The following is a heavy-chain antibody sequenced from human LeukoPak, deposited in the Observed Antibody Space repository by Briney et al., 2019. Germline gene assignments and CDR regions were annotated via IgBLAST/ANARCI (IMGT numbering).Heavy chain of an antibody. CDR1: GFTFSSYW. Sequence: GRSLRLSCAPSGFTFSSYWMSWVRQAPGKGLEWVVNIKQDGSEKYYVDSVKGRFTISRDNAKNSLYLQMNSLRAEDTTVYYCARDALYYYGSSGYADYWGQGTLVTVSS. CDR2: IKQDGSEK. CDR3: ARDALYYYGSSGYADY. D-gene: IGHD3-22*01. J-gene: IGHJ4*02. V-gene: IGHV3-7*05.